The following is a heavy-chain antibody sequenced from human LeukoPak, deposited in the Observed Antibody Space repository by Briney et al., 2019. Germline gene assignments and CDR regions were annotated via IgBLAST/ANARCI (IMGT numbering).Heavy chain of an antibody. CDR3: ATKLPYYDILTGYYARDDAFDI. CDR1: GYTFTSYG. D-gene: IGHD3-9*01. Sequence: GSSVTVSCKASGYTFTSYGISWVRQAPGQGLEWMGWISAYNGNTNYAQKLQGRVTMTTDTSTSTAYMELRSLRSEDTAVYYCATKLPYYDILTGYYARDDAFDIWGQGTMVTVSS. CDR2: ISAYNGNT. J-gene: IGHJ3*02. V-gene: IGHV1-18*01.